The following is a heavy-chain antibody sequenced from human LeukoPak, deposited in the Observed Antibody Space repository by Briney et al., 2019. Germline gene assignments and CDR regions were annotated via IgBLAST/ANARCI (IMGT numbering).Heavy chain of an antibody. CDR1: GYSFTSYW. CDR3: ARSYHDYYDSSGYPPDY. Sequence: GESLKTSCKGSGYSFTSYWIGWVRQMPGKGLEWMGIIYPGDSDTRYSPSFQGQVTISADKSISTAYLQWSSLKASDTAMYYCARSYHDYYDSSGYPPDYWGQGTLVTVSS. J-gene: IGHJ4*02. V-gene: IGHV5-51*01. D-gene: IGHD3-22*01. CDR2: IYPGDSDT.